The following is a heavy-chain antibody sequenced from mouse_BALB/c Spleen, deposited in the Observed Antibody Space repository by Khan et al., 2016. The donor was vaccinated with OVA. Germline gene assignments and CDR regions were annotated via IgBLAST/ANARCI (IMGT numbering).Heavy chain of an antibody. CDR2: ISYSGNT. CDR3: ARKDYYDYDPFPY. J-gene: IGHJ3*01. D-gene: IGHD2-4*01. V-gene: IGHV3-2*02. Sequence: EVKLLESGPGLVKPSQSLSLTCTVTGYSITSEYTWNWIRQFPGNKLEWMGFISYSGNTRYNPSLKSRISITRDTSKNQFFLQLNSVTSEDTATYYCARKDYYDYDPFPYWGQGTLVTVSA. CDR1: GYSITSEYT.